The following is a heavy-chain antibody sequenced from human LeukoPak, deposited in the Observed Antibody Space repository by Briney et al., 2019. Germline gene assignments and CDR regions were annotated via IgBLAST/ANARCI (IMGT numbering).Heavy chain of an antibody. CDR1: GYTFTGYY. CDR2: INPNSGGT. CDR3: ARPGDCSSTSCYYFGFDP. V-gene: IGHV1-2*02. D-gene: IGHD2-2*01. Sequence: ASVKVSCKASGYTFTGYYMHWVRRAPGQGLEWMGWINPNSGGTNYAQKFQGRVTMTRDTSISTAYMELSRLRSDDTAVYYCARPGDCSSTSCYYFGFDPWGQGTLVTVSS. J-gene: IGHJ5*02.